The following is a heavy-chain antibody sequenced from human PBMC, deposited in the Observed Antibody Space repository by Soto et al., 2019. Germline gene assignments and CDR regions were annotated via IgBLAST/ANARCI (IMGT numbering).Heavy chain of an antibody. Sequence: QVQLVQSGAEVKKPGSSVKVSCKASGGTFSSYTISWVRQAPGQGLEWMGRIIPILGIANYAQKFQGRVTVTAAKYTSTASVEMGSLRPEDTDVDYCSRAICNPANWSFDFWGRGTLVTVSS. CDR1: GGTFSSYT. D-gene: IGHD3-9*01. CDR2: IIPILGIA. V-gene: IGHV1-69*02. J-gene: IGHJ2*01. CDR3: SRAICNPANWSFDF.